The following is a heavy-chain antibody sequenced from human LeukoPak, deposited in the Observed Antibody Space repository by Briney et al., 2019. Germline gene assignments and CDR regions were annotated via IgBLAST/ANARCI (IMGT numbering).Heavy chain of an antibody. CDR3: AKDSYYYDSSGFYFFDY. CDR2: ISGSGGST. CDR1: GFTFSSYA. J-gene: IGHJ4*02. D-gene: IGHD3-22*01. V-gene: IGHV3-23*01. Sequence: GGSLRLSCAASGFTFSSYAMSWVRQAPGKGLEWVSAISGSGGSTYYADSVKGRFTISRDNSKNTLYLQMNSLRAEDTAVYYCAKDSYYYDSSGFYFFDYWGQGTLVIVSS.